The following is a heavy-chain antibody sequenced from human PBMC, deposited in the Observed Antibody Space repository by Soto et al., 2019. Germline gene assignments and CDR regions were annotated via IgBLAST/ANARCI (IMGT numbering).Heavy chain of an antibody. Sequence: PSETLSLTCSVTGASVSTYSWSWIRQSPGKGLEWIGYIHYSGGTNYTPSLRSRVTISVDSSKNQLSLNLTSLTAADTAVYYCARGGTSGSEVFNWFDPWGQGPLVTVSS. J-gene: IGHJ5*02. CDR3: ARGGTSGSEVFNWFDP. CDR1: GASVSTYS. CDR2: IHYSGGT. D-gene: IGHD3-10*01. V-gene: IGHV4-59*02.